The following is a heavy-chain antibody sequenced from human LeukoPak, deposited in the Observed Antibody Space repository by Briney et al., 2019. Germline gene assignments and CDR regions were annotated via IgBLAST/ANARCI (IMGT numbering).Heavy chain of an antibody. D-gene: IGHD1-14*01. CDR1: GGSISGYY. CDR3: AGYPEGSRRAAFDI. V-gene: IGHV4-59*01. J-gene: IGHJ3*02. Sequence: PSETLSLTCTVSGGSISGYYWSWIRQPPGKGLECIGYIYYSGSTSYNPSLKSRVTISVDTSKNQFSLKLSSVTAADTAVYYCAGYPEGSRRAAFDIWGQGTMVTVSS. CDR2: IYYSGST.